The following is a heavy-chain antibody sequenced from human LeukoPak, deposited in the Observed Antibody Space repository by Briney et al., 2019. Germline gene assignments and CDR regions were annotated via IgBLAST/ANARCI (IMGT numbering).Heavy chain of an antibody. CDR2: INPSGGST. D-gene: IGHD3-10*01. CDR1: GYTFTDYF. V-gene: IGHV1-46*01. CDR3: ARDRAQEAMFDY. Sequence: ASVKVSCKSSGYTFTDYFLHWVRQAPGQGLEWMGIINPSGGSTSYAQKFQGRVTMTRDTSTSTVYMELSSLRSEDTAVYYCARDRAQEAMFDYWGQGTLVTVSS. J-gene: IGHJ4*02.